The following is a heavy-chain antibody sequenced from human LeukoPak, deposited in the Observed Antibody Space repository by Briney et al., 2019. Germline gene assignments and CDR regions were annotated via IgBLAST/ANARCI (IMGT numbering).Heavy chain of an antibody. J-gene: IGHJ4*02. CDR3: ARDHRYAFDN. V-gene: IGHV3-48*04. CDR2: VGISSGNT. CDR1: GFTFSGYS. D-gene: IGHD5-12*01. Sequence: GGSLRLSCAASGFTFSGYSMNWVRQAPGKGLEWISYVGISSGNTKYADSVKGRFTISGDSAKNSVFLQMNSLRVEDTAVYYCARDHRYAFDNWGQGTLVTVSS.